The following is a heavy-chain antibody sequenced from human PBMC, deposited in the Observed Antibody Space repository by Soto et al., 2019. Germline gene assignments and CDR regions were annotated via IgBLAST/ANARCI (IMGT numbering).Heavy chain of an antibody. Sequence: SVKVSCKASGFTFTSCAMRWVRQARGQRLEWIGWIVVGSGNTNYAQKFQERVTITRDMSTSTAYMELSSLRSEDTAVYYCAIITYYCGSGNYYNHPPVDHWGPGRLATVXS. CDR2: IVVGSGNT. V-gene: IGHV1-58*02. CDR1: GFTFTSCA. D-gene: IGHD3-10*01. CDR3: AIITYYCGSGNYYNHPPVDH. J-gene: IGHJ4*02.